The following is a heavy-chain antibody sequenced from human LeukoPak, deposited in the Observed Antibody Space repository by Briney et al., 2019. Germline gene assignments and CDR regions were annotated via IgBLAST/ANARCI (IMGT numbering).Heavy chain of an antibody. Sequence: GVSLRLSCAASGFTFSSYAMHWVRQAPGKGLEWVAVISYDGSNKYYADSVKGRFTISRDNSKNTLYLQMNSLRAEDTAVYYCARASRYSSSWLLYYFDYWGQGTLVTVSS. CDR3: ARASRYSSSWLLYYFDY. CDR1: GFTFSSYA. J-gene: IGHJ4*02. CDR2: ISYDGSNK. V-gene: IGHV3-30*04. D-gene: IGHD6-13*01.